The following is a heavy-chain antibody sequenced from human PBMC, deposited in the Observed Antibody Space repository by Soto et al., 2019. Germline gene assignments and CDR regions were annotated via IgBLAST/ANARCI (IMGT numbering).Heavy chain of an antibody. J-gene: IGHJ5*02. CDR1: GGSISSSSYY. V-gene: IGHV4-39*01. CDR3: AGLTYDFWSIDLRP. Sequence: SETLSLTCTVSGGSISSSSYYWGWIRQPPGKGLEWIGSIYYSGSTYYNPSLKSRVTISVDTSKNQFSLKLSSVTAADTAVYYCAGLTYDFWSIDLRPWGQGTLVTVSS. CDR2: IYYSGST. D-gene: IGHD3-3*01.